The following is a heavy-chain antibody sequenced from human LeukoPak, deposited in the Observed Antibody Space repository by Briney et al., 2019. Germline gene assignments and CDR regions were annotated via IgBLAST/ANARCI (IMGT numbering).Heavy chain of an antibody. V-gene: IGHV1-3*03. J-gene: IGHJ4*02. CDR1: GYTFTTYT. D-gene: IGHD3-22*01. Sequence: GASVKVSCKASGYTFTTYTIHWVRQAPGQRLEWMGWINAGNGNTKYSQEFQDRVTITRDTSASTAYMELSSLRSEDMAVYFCAKEAQYYYDSSAYYDYWGQGTLVTVSS. CDR2: INAGNGNT. CDR3: AKEAQYYYDSSAYYDY.